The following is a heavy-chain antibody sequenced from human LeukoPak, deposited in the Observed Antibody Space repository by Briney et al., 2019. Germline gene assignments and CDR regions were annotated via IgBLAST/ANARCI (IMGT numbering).Heavy chain of an antibody. CDR1: GYSFTSYW. Sequence: GESLKIPCKGSGYSFTSYWISWVRQMPGKGLEWMGIIYPGDSDTRYSPSFQGQVTISADKSISTAYLQWSSLKASDTAMYYCARQPLGYDILTGYYRRNFDYWGQGTLVTVSS. V-gene: IGHV5-51*01. D-gene: IGHD3-9*01. J-gene: IGHJ4*02. CDR3: ARQPLGYDILTGYYRRNFDY. CDR2: IYPGDSDT.